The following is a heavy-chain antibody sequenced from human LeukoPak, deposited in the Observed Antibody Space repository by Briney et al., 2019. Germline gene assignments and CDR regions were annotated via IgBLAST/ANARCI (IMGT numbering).Heavy chain of an antibody. CDR1: GFTFSSYA. V-gene: IGHV3-30-3*01. CDR3: AREVRSSSDLYYYDTRPVGY. D-gene: IGHD3-22*01. J-gene: IGHJ4*02. Sequence: PGGSLRLSCAASGFTFSSYAMHWVRQAPGKGLEWVAVISYDGSNKYYADSVKGRFTISRDNSKNTLHLQMNSLRAEDTAVYYCAREVRSSSDLYYYDTRPVGYWGQGTLVTVSS. CDR2: ISYDGSNK.